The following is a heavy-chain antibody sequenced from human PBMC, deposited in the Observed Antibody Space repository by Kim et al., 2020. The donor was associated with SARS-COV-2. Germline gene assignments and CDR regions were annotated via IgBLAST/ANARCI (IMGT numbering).Heavy chain of an antibody. CDR2: IFYDGKPG. J-gene: IGHJ4*02. CDR3: AREGVDVNMITSFLDF. D-gene: IGHD3-16*01. CDR1: GFTFSTYN. V-gene: IGHV3-33*01. Sequence: GGSLRLSCAASGFTFSTYNLNWVRQAPGKGLEWVAVIFYDGKPGYYGDSVNGRFTVYRDNSKNTLFLQMNSLSAEDTAVYYCAREGVDVNMITSFLDFWGQGTLVTVSS.